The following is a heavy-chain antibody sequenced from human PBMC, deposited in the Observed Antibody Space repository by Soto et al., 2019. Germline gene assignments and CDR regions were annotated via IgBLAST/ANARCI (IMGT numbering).Heavy chain of an antibody. J-gene: IGHJ4*02. Sequence: SETLSLTCTLSGASVTSSGYYWSWIRLHPGEGLEWIGYIYYRGTTYYNTSLKSPVTISTDTSKKEYSLTLTSVNAADSAVYYCARATESHYFDYWGRGILVTVSS. V-gene: IGHV4-31*01. CDR3: ARATESHYFDY. CDR2: IYYRGTT. CDR1: GASVTSSGYY.